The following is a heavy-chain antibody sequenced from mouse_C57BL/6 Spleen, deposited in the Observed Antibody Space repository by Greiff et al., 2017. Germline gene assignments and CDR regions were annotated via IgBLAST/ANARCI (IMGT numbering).Heavy chain of an antibody. CDR3: ARSYYYGSGWFDY. D-gene: IGHD1-1*01. CDR2: IDPSDSYT. J-gene: IGHJ2*01. CDR1: GYTFTSYW. Sequence: VQLQQPGAELVKPGASVKLSCKASGYTFTSYWMQWVKQRPGQGLEWIGEIDPSDSYTNYNQKFKGKATLTVDTSSSTAYMQLSSLTSEDSAVYYCARSYYYGSGWFDYWGQGTTLTVSA. V-gene: IGHV1-50*01.